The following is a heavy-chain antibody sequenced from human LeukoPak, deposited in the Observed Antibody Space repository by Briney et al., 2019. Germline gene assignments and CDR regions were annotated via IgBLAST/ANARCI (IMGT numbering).Heavy chain of an antibody. D-gene: IGHD3-3*01. CDR2: ISVRGGST. CDR1: GFTFNSYA. V-gene: IGHV3-23*01. Sequence: PGRSLRLSWAPSGFTFNSYAVSWVSQPPGKWLGWVSAISVRGGSTYYADSVEGRFPISRDNSQNPLYLQMNSLRAEETAVYYCAKDTGLRFLEWLNPFDYWGQGTLVTASS. CDR3: AKDTGLRFLEWLNPFDY. J-gene: IGHJ4*02.